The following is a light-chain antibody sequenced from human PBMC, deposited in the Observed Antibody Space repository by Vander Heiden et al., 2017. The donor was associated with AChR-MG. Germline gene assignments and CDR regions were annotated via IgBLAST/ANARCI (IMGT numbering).Light chain of an antibody. CDR1: QSLSRN. J-gene: IGKJ1*01. V-gene: IGKV3-15*01. CDR2: GSS. CDR3: QQYNKWPRT. Sequence: EIVMTQSPDILSLSPGERATLSCRASQSLSRNLAWYQQKPGHPPRLLIYGSSTRATGVPARFSGSGSETEFTLTISSLQSEDFATYYCQQYNKWPRTFGQGTKVEI.